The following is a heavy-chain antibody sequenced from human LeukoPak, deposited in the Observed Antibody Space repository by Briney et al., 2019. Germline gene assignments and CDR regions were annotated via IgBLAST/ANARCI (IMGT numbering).Heavy chain of an antibody. J-gene: IGHJ4*02. CDR1: GDSISSYY. CDR3: ARAGSGWSFDY. Sequence: SETLSLTCSVSGDSISSYYWSWIRQPPGKGLEWIGYIYYSGSTNYNSSLKSRVTISVDTSKNQFSLNLSSVTAADTAVYYCARAGSGWSFDYWGQGTLVTVFS. D-gene: IGHD6-19*01. CDR2: IYYSGST. V-gene: IGHV4-59*01.